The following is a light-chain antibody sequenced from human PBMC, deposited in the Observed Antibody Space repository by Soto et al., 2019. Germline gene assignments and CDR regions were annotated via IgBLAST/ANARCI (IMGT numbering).Light chain of an antibody. V-gene: IGLV2-14*01. J-gene: IGLJ3*02. CDR2: EVS. CDR1: SSDVGGYNY. Sequence: QSALTQPASVSGSPGQSITISCTGTSSDVGGYNYVSWYQQHPGKAPKLMIYEVSNRPSGVSNRFSGSKSGNTASLTISGLQAEDEGDYYCSSYTSSSTVFGGGTKLT. CDR3: SSYTSSSTV.